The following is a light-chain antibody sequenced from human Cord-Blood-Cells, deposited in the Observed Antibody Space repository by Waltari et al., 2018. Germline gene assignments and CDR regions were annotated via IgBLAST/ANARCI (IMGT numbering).Light chain of an antibody. CDR3: QQYNSYWT. CDR2: KAS. Sequence: DIQMTQSPSTLSASVGDRVTITCRASQSISNWLAWYQQKPGKAPKLLIYKASSLARGVPSRFSGSGSGTEFTLTISSLQPDDFATYYCQQYNSYWTFGQGTKVEIK. CDR1: QSISNW. J-gene: IGKJ1*01. V-gene: IGKV1-5*03.